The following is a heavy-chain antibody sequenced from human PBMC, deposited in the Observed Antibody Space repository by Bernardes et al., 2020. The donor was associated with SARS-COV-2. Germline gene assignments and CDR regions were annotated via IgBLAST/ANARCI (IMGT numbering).Heavy chain of an antibody. D-gene: IGHD3-9*01. V-gene: IGHV4-59*01. Sequence: SETLSLTCTVSGDSINNYYWSWIRQPPEKGLEWIGYIYYSGTTNYNPSLKSRVTISVDTSKNQFSLNLNSVTAADTALYYCARQRTIFDAFDIWGQGTMVTVSS. CDR2: IYYSGTT. J-gene: IGHJ3*02. CDR1: GDSINNYY. CDR3: ARQRTIFDAFDI.